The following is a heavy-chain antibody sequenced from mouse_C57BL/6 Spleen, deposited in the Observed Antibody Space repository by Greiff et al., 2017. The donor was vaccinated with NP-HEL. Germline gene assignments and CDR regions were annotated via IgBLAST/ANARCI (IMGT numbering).Heavy chain of an antibody. D-gene: IGHD2-5*01. J-gene: IGHJ2*01. CDR1: GYAFSSYW. V-gene: IGHV1-80*01. CDR2: IYPGDGDT. Sequence: QVQLQQSGAELVKPGASVKISCKASGYAFSSYWMNWVKQRPGKGLEWIGQIYPGDGDTNYNGKFKGKATLTADKSSSTAYMQLSSLTSEDSAVYFCARSAYYSNHFDYWGQGTTLTVSS. CDR3: ARSAYYSNHFDY.